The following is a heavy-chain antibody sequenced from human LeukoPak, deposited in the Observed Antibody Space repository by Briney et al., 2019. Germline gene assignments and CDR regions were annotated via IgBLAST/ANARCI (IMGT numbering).Heavy chain of an antibody. J-gene: IGHJ4*02. D-gene: IGHD2-2*01. Sequence: GESLKISCKGSGYSFTSYWIAWVRQMPGKSLEWMGTIYPGDSDTRYSPSFQGQVTMSVDKSISTAYLQWSSLKASDTAMYYCARRPSGYCSSASCNAFFDSWGQGTLVTVSS. CDR3: ARRPSGYCSSASCNAFFDS. CDR1: GYSFTSYW. V-gene: IGHV5-51*01. CDR2: IYPGDSDT.